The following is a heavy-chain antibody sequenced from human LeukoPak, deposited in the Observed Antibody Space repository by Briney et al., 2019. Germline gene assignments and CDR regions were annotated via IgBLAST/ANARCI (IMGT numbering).Heavy chain of an antibody. J-gene: IGHJ4*02. Sequence: SQTLSLTYAVSGDSVSSKNGAWNWIRQSPSRGLEWLGRTYYRSKWYNDYAESMEGRVTISQDTSKNQYSLHLNSVTPDDTAVYYCARDLGTTGWHTFDYWGQGTLVTVSS. CDR2: TYYRSKWYN. CDR1: GDSVSSKNGA. D-gene: IGHD6-19*01. V-gene: IGHV6-1*01. CDR3: ARDLGTTGWHTFDY.